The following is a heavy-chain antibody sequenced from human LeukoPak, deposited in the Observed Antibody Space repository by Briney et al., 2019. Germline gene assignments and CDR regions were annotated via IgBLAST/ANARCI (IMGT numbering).Heavy chain of an antibody. CDR1: GFTFWSYS. J-gene: IGHJ4*02. CDR2: ISSNSSYI. V-gene: IGHV3-21*01. D-gene: IGHD2-2*01. CDR3: ARDLAVPAADY. Sequence: GGSLRLSCGASGFTFWSYSVNWVPRAPGRGVEWVSPISSNSSYIYYADSVKGRFTISRDNAKNSLYLQMNSLRAEDTAVYYCARDLAVPAADYWGQGTLVTVSS.